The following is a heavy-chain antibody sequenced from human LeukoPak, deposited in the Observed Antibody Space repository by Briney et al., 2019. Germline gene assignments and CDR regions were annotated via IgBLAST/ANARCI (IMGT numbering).Heavy chain of an antibody. CDR1: GYTFTSYY. Sequence: ASVKVSCRASGYTFTSYYMHWVRQAPGQGLEWMGIINPSGGSTSYAQKFQGRVTMTRDMSTSTVYMELSSLRSEDTAVYYCARGREGYYDILTGYSRRYYFDYWGQGTLVTVSS. V-gene: IGHV1-46*01. D-gene: IGHD3-9*01. J-gene: IGHJ4*02. CDR2: INPSGGST. CDR3: ARGREGYYDILTGYSRRYYFDY.